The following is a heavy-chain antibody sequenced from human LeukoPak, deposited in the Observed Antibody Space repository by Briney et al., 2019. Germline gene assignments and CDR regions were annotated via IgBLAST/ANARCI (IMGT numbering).Heavy chain of an antibody. CDR1: GGSISSSKW. D-gene: IGHD6-19*01. Sequence: SETLSLTCVVSGGSISSSKWWSWVRQPPGKGLEWIGDIYHSGSTNYNPSLKSRVTISVDKSKNQFSLKLNSVTAADTAVYYCARVMAVAGSPFDYWGQGTLVTVSS. CDR2: IYHSGST. V-gene: IGHV4-4*02. CDR3: ARVMAVAGSPFDY. J-gene: IGHJ4*02.